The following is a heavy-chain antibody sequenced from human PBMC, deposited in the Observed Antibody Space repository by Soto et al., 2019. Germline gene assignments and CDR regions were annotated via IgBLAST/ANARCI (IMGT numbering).Heavy chain of an antibody. Sequence: GESLKISCKGSGYSFTNYWIGWVRQMPGKGLEWMGMIYPDDSDTKYSPSFQGQVTFSADKSINTAYLQWSSLKASDTAIYYCARLEWLSLAAWFDPWGQGTVVTVSS. V-gene: IGHV5-51*01. CDR2: IYPDDSDT. D-gene: IGHD3-3*01. CDR3: ARLEWLSLAAWFDP. CDR1: GYSFTNYW. J-gene: IGHJ5*02.